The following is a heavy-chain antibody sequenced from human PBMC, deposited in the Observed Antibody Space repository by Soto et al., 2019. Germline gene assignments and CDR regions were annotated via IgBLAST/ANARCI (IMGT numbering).Heavy chain of an antibody. Sequence: QVQLVQSGAEMKNPGASVKVSCKTSGYTFTKYGVGWVRQAPGQGLGWMGWISGSSGNANYAEKVQGRITLTTDTSTSTAYIELRSLRSDDTAVYYCAREMAGLGGEYDYWGQGTLVTVSS. CDR3: AREMAGLGGEYDY. J-gene: IGHJ4*02. CDR1: GYTFTKYG. CDR2: ISGSSGNA. V-gene: IGHV1-18*01. D-gene: IGHD3-16*01.